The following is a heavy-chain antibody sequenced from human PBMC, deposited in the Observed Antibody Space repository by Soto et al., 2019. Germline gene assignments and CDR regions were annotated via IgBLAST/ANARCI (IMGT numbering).Heavy chain of an antibody. Sequence: EVQMLQSGGGMVQPGGSLRLSCVGSELTFGHYWMSWVRQAPGKGLEWVANIKIDGSEKYYVDSVKGRFAISRDNAKNSVFLQLNSLRTEDTAVYYCAREVELVDGFDHWGQGSLVIVSP. CDR1: ELTFGHYW. CDR2: IKIDGSEK. J-gene: IGHJ4*02. V-gene: IGHV3-7*03. CDR3: AREVELVDGFDH. D-gene: IGHD2-8*02.